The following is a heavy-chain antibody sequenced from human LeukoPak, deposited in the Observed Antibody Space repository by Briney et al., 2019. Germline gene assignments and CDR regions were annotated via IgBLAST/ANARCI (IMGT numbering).Heavy chain of an antibody. CDR3: AKGRGLRFFDWLLKKDAFDI. Sequence: GGSLRLSCAASGFTFSSYSMNWVRQAPGKGLEWVSSISSSSSYIYYADSVKGRFTISRDNAKNSLSLQMNSLRTEDTALYYCAKGRGLRFFDWLLKKDAFDIWGQGTMVTVSS. V-gene: IGHV3-21*04. D-gene: IGHD3-3*01. J-gene: IGHJ3*02. CDR1: GFTFSSYS. CDR2: ISSSSSYI.